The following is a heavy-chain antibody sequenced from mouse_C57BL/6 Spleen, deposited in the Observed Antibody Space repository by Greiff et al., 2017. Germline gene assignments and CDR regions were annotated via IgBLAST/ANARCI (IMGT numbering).Heavy chain of an antibody. CDR3: ARGGIYYYGSSLDY. Sequence: VQLQQSGPELVKPGASVKISCKASGYAFSSSWMNWVKQRPGKGLEWIGRIYPGDRDTNYNGKFKGKATLTADKSSSTAYMQLSSLTSEDSAVYFCARGGIYYYGSSLDYWGQGTTLTVSS. CDR1: GYAFSSSW. CDR2: IYPGDRDT. V-gene: IGHV1-82*01. J-gene: IGHJ2*01. D-gene: IGHD1-1*01.